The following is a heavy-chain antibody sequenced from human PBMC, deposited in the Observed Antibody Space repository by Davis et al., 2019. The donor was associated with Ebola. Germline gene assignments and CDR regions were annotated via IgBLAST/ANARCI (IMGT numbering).Heavy chain of an antibody. Sequence: GESLKISCAASGFTFSTYWMSWVRQAPGKGLEWVANIKRDGSEKYYVDSVKGRFTISRDNAKTSLYLQMNSLRVEDTAVYFCARDAPESPIGASFDYWGQGTPVTVAS. D-gene: IGHD3-22*01. J-gene: IGHJ4*02. CDR3: ARDAPESPIGASFDY. CDR2: IKRDGSEK. V-gene: IGHV3-7*01. CDR1: GFTFSTYW.